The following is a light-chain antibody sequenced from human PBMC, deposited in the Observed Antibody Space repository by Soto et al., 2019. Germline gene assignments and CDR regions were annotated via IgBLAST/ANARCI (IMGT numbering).Light chain of an antibody. J-gene: IGKJ4*01. V-gene: IGKV3-15*01. CDR3: QQYNNRPPHT. CDR2: DAS. CDR1: QSVSSS. Sequence: EIVMTQSPATLSVSPGDRATLSCRASQSVSSSLAWYQQIPGQAPRLLIYDASTRVTGIPARFGGSGSGTEFTLTISSLQSEDFAVYYCQQYNNRPPHTFGGGTKVELK.